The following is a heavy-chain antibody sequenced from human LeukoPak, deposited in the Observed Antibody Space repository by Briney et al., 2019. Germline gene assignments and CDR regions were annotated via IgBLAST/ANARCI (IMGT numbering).Heavy chain of an antibody. D-gene: IGHD3-3*01. CDR2: ISESGSGT. Sequence: GGSLRLSCEASGFTFTTCAMRWVRQAPGEGLEWVSAISESGSGTYYADSVKGRFTISRDNSKNTLYLQMNSLRVDDTALYYCAKGVFGVNRAFDYWGQGTLVTVSS. V-gene: IGHV3-23*01. J-gene: IGHJ4*02. CDR1: GFTFTTCA. CDR3: AKGVFGVNRAFDY.